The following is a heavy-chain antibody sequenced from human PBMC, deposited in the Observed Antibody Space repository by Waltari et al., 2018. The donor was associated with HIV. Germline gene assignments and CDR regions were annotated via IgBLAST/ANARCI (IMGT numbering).Heavy chain of an antibody. V-gene: IGHV4-34*01. CDR2: VDHRGST. CDR1: GTSFTGYY. J-gene: IGHJ3*01. Sequence: QVRLEQWGAGLLKPSETLSLTCAVDGTSFTGYYWTWIRQSPGGGLQWIGEVDHRGSTHYNPSLKSRVSMSVDTFKHQFSLKLASVTAADTAVYYCANLISMTATDVFDVWGQGTLVSVSS. D-gene: IGHD2-21*02. CDR3: ANLISMTATDVFDV.